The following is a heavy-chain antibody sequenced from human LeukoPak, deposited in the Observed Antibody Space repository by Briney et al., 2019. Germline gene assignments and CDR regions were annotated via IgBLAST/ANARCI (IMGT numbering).Heavy chain of an antibody. CDR3: ARDNNRPGPITQEYDSSGYHDY. J-gene: IGHJ4*02. D-gene: IGHD3-22*01. CDR1: GYTFTSYY. Sequence: ASVKVSCTASGYTFTSYYMHWVRQAPGQGLEWMGIINPSGGSTSYAQKFQGRVTMTRDTSTSTVYMELSSLRSEDTAVYYCARDNNRPGPITQEYDSSGYHDYWGQGTLVTVSS. CDR2: INPSGGST. V-gene: IGHV1-46*01.